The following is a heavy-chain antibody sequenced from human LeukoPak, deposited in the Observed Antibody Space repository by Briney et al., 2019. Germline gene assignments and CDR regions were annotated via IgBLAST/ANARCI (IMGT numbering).Heavy chain of an antibody. J-gene: IGHJ3*02. CDR2: INNYGSST. Sequence: GGSLRLSCAASGFTFSSYTMTWVRQAPGMGLVWVSRINNYGSSTSYAASVKGRFNSSRDKAKNTLYMQMNSLRDEDTAVYYCARESYYLDAFDIWGQGTMVTVSS. V-gene: IGHV3-74*01. D-gene: IGHD3-10*01. CDR3: ARESYYLDAFDI. CDR1: GFTFSSYT.